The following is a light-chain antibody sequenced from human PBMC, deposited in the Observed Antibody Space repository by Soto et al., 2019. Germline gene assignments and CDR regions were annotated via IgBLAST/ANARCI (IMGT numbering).Light chain of an antibody. J-gene: IGLJ1*01. V-gene: IGLV2-14*01. CDR3: SSYTSSLYV. CDR1: SSDVGGYNY. Sequence: QSALTQPASVSGSPGQSITISCTGTSSDVGGYNYVSWYQQHPGKAPKLMIYEVSNRPSGVSNRFSGSKSGNTASLTISGLQAEDEADYYCSSYTSSLYVFGTGTKLTVL. CDR2: EVS.